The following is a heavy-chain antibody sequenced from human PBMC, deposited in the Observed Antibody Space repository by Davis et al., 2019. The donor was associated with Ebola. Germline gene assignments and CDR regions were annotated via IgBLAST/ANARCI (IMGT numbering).Heavy chain of an antibody. CDR3: AKDSDDSSGLFYYYYGMDV. D-gene: IGHD3-22*01. CDR1: GFTFSSYG. CDR2: ISYDGSNK. Sequence: GESLKISCAASGFTFSSYGMHWVRQAPGKGLEWVAVISYDGSNKYYADSVKGRFTISRDNSKNTLYLQMNSLRAEDTAVYYCAKDSDDSSGLFYYYYGMDVWGQGTTVTVSS. V-gene: IGHV3-30*18. J-gene: IGHJ6*02.